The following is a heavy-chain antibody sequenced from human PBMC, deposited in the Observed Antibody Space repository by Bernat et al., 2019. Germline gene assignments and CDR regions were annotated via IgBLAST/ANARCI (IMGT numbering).Heavy chain of an antibody. J-gene: IGHJ4*02. CDR1: GFTFSSYG. CDR2: IWYDGSNK. D-gene: IGHD3-3*01. CDR3: ARDPPGSDFWSGYSDY. V-gene: IGHV3-33*01. Sequence: QVQLVESGGGVVQPGRSLRLSCAASGFTFSSYGMHWVRQAPGKGLEWVAVIWYDGSNKYYADSVKGRFTISRDNSKNTLYLQMNSLRAEDTAVYYCARDPPGSDFWSGYSDYWGQGTLVTVSS.